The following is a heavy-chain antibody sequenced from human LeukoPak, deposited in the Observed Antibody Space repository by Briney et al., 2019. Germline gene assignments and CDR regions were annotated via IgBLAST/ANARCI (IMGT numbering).Heavy chain of an antibody. V-gene: IGHV4-59*08. J-gene: IGHJ4*02. D-gene: IGHD3-22*01. Sequence: KTSETLSLTCTVSGXSIRSYDWSWLRQPPGQGLEWIGNIYYTGSTNYNPSLKSRVAISVDTSSKQLSLKLSSVTAADTAVYYCARQCLYYYDSSGHYYYFDYWGQGTLVTVSS. CDR2: IYYTGST. CDR3: ARQCLYYYDSSGHYYYFDY. CDR1: GXSIRSYD.